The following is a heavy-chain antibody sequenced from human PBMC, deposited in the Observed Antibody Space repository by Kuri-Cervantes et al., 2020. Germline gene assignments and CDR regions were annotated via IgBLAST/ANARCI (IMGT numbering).Heavy chain of an antibody. CDR2: INPNSGGT. CDR1: GYTFTGYY. Sequence: ASVKVSCKASGYTFTGYYMHWVRQAPGQGLEWMGWINPNSGGTNYAQKFQGWVTMTRDTSISTAYMELSRLRSDDTAVYYCARGEAYYGSGSDQKVSDYWGQGTLVTVSS. J-gene: IGHJ4*02. V-gene: IGHV1-2*04. D-gene: IGHD3-10*01. CDR3: ARGEAYYGSGSDQKVSDY.